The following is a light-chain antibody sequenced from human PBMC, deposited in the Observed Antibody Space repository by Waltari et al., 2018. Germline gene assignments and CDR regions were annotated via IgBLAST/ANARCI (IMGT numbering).Light chain of an antibody. CDR1: QSIIKY. CDR2: HAS. J-gene: IGKJ1*01. V-gene: IGKV3-20*01. Sequence: EIVLTQSPGTLSLSSGERATLPCRTSQSIIKYLAWYQQKPGQAPRLLIYHASSRATGIPDRFSGSGSGTDFSLTISRLEPEDFAVYYCQHYVTLPVTFGQGTKVEIK. CDR3: QHYVTLPVT.